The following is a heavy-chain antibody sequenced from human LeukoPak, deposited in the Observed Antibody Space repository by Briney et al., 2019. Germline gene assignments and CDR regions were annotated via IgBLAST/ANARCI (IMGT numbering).Heavy chain of an antibody. CDR2: IYYGGST. J-gene: IGHJ4*02. D-gene: IGHD6-19*01. V-gene: IGHV4-39*01. CDR1: GGSISSSSYY. Sequence: SETLSLTCTVSGGSISSSSYYWGWIRQPPGKGLEWIGSIYYGGSTYYNPSLKSRVTISVDTSKNQFSLKLSSVTAADTAMFYCARQSRSFSGGWSFDYWGQGTLVTVSS. CDR3: ARQSRSFSGGWSFDY.